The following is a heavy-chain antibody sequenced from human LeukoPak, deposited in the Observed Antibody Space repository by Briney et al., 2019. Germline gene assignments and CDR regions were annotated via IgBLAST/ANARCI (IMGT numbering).Heavy chain of an antibody. CDR1: GNTFTSYG. V-gene: IGHV1-18*01. J-gene: IGHJ5*02. D-gene: IGHD2-2*01. CDR2: ISAYNGNT. Sequence: ASVKVSCKASGNTFTSYGISWVRQAPGQGLEWMGWISAYNGNTNYAQKLQGRVTMTTDTSTSTAYMELRSLRSDDTAVYYCARDLLGYCSSTSCSTNWFDPWGQGTLVTVSS. CDR3: ARDLLGYCSSTSCSTNWFDP.